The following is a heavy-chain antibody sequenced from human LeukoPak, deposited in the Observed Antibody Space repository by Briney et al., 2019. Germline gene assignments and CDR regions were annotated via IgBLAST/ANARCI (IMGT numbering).Heavy chain of an antibody. CDR1: GFTFSSYA. CDR2: ISGSGGST. D-gene: IGHD2-15*01. CDR3: AREECSGGSCIPYYYYGMDV. V-gene: IGHV3-23*01. Sequence: GGSLRLSCAASGFTFSSYAMSWVRQAPGKGLEWVSAISGSGGSTYYADSVKGRFTISRDNAKNSLYLQMNSLRAEDTAVYYCAREECSGGSCIPYYYYGMDVWGQGTTVTVSS. J-gene: IGHJ6*02.